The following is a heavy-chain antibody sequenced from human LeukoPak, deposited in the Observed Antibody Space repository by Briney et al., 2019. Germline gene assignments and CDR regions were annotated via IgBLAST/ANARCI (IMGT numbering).Heavy chain of an antibody. CDR2: IHHSGSTY. D-gene: IGHD6-13*01. CDR3: VRDRSRPNPFFDS. CDR1: GGSISSSSYY. J-gene: IGHJ4*02. Sequence: SETLSLTCTVSGGSISSSSYYWSWIRQPPGKGLEWIGYIHHSGSTYYYNPSLKSRVTMSVDTSKNQFSLKLSSVGAADTAVYYCVRDRSRPNPFFDSWGQGTLVTVSS. V-gene: IGHV4-30-4*01.